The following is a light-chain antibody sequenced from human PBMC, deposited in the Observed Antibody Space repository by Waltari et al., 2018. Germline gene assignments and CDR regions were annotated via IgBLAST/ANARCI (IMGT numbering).Light chain of an antibody. CDR2: DAS. Sequence: DIQMTQSPSSLSAPVGDRVTITCQASHDIDNSLNWYQQKQGKAPKLLIYDASNLQTGVPSRFSGSGSGTDFTFTISSLQPEDTGTYHCQQYDIVLLTFGGGTKVEIK. V-gene: IGKV1-33*01. CDR3: QQYDIVLLT. CDR1: HDIDNS. J-gene: IGKJ4*01.